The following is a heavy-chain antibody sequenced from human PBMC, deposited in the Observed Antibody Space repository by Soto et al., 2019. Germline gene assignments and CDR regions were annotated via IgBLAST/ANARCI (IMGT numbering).Heavy chain of an antibody. D-gene: IGHD3-3*01. CDR1: GGSFSGYY. V-gene: IGHV4-34*01. CDR3: ARSIPGAYDFWSGYYPR. Sequence: SETLSLTCAVYGGSFSGYYWSWIRQPPGKGLEWIGEINHSGSTNYNPSLKSRVTISVDTSKNQFSLKLSSVTAADTAVYYCARSIPGAYDFWSGYYPRWGQGTLVTVSS. CDR2: INHSGST. J-gene: IGHJ4*02.